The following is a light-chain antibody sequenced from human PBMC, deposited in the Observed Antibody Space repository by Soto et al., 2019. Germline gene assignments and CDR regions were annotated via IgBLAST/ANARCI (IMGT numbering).Light chain of an antibody. Sequence: EVVLTQSPATLSVSPGERATLSCRASQSVSTNLAWYQQRPGQAPRLLIYGASARATGIPDRFSGSGAGTEFILTITSLQSEDSAVYYCQEYNTWPWTFGQGTKVEFK. CDR1: QSVSTN. CDR3: QEYNTWPWT. CDR2: GAS. V-gene: IGKV3-15*01. J-gene: IGKJ1*01.